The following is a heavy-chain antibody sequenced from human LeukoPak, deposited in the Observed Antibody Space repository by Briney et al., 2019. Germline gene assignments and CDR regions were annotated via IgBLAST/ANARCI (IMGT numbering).Heavy chain of an antibody. Sequence: GGSLRLSCAASGFSFSGFGMNWVRQAPGKGLEWISYIGSSGSAGGNVYYAVSVKGRFTVSRDNAKDSLFLQMNSLQDADTAVYYCARAPTPYFTYYMDVWGKGTTVTVSS. CDR1: GFSFSGFG. CDR3: ARAPTPYFTYYMDV. CDR2: IGSSGSAGGNV. V-gene: IGHV3-48*02. J-gene: IGHJ6*03. D-gene: IGHD2-21*01.